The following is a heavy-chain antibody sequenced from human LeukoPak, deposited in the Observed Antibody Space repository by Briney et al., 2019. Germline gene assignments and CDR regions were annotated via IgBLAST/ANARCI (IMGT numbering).Heavy chain of an antibody. CDR2: INHSGST. D-gene: IGHD1-14*01. CDR3: ARGPTRPGYYYYYGMDV. Sequence: SETLSLTCAVYGGSFSGYYWSWIRQPPGKGLEWIGEINHSGSTNYNPSLKSRVTISVVTSKNQFSLKLSSVTAADTAVYYCARGPTRPGYYYYYGMDVWGQGTTVTVSS. V-gene: IGHV4-34*01. J-gene: IGHJ6*02. CDR1: GGSFSGYY.